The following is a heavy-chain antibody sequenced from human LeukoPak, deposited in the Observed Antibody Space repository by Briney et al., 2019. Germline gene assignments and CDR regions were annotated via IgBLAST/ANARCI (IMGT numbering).Heavy chain of an antibody. Sequence: ASVKVSCKASGFTFTSSAMQWVRQARGQRLEWIGWIVVGSGNTNYAQKFQGRVTITRNTSISTAYMELSSLRSEDTAVYYCARVCSSTSCYNDAFDIWGQGTMVTVSS. CDR1: GFTFTSSA. D-gene: IGHD2-2*02. CDR3: ARVCSSTSCYNDAFDI. J-gene: IGHJ3*02. CDR2: IVVGSGNT. V-gene: IGHV1-58*02.